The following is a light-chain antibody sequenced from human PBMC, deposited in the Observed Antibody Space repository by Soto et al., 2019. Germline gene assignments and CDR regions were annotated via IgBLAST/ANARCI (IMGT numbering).Light chain of an antibody. CDR2: AAS. CDR3: QQYTSYPWT. V-gene: IGKV1D-16*01. CDR1: QGISSW. Sequence: DIQMTQSPSSVSASVGDRVTITSRASQGISSWLAWYQQKPGKAPKLLIYAASSLQSGVPSRFSGGGSGTEFTLTISSLQPDDFATYYCQQYTSYPWTFGQGTKVDIK. J-gene: IGKJ1*01.